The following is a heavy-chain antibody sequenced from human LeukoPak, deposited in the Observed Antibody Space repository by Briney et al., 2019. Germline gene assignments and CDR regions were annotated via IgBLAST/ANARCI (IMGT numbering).Heavy chain of an antibody. CDR1: GFTFSSFW. CDR3: AREGGQLWSRYWYFDL. Sequence: GGSLRLSCAASGFTFSSFWMSWVRQAPGKGREWVANIKQDGSEKYYVDSVKGRFTISRDNAKNSLYLQMNSLRAEDTAVYYCAREGGQLWSRYWYFDLWGRGTLVTVSS. D-gene: IGHD5-18*01. V-gene: IGHV3-7*01. J-gene: IGHJ2*01. CDR2: IKQDGSEK.